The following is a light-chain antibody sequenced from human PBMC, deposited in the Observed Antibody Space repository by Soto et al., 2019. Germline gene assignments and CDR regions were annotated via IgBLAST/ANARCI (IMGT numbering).Light chain of an antibody. V-gene: IGKV3-15*01. CDR1: QSVSSS. CDR3: QQYVHWPPGT. CDR2: DTS. J-gene: IGKJ1*01. Sequence: EIVVTQSPATLSVSPGKRVTLSCRASQSVSSSLAWYQQRPGQAPRLLIYDTSTRAPGIAARFSGSGSGTEFTLTISSLQSEDVAVYYCQQYVHWPPGTFGQGTTVEIK.